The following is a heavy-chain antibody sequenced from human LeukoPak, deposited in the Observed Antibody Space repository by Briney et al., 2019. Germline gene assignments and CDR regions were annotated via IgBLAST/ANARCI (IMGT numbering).Heavy chain of an antibody. V-gene: IGHV4-61*02. CDR1: GDSISSGSYY. CDR3: ARAWEDYFDY. Sequence: SETLSLTCTVSGDSISSGSYYWSWIRQPAGKGLEWIGRMHTSGSTNYNPSLESRVTISIDTSKNQFSLKLSSVTAADTAVYYCARAWEDYFDYWGQGTLVTVSS. CDR2: MHTSGST. D-gene: IGHD1-26*01. J-gene: IGHJ4*02.